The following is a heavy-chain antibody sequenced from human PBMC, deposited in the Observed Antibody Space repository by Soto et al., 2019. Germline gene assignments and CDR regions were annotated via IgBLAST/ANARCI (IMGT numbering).Heavy chain of an antibody. CDR3: AKDMEGSSWYGVAFDI. J-gene: IGHJ3*02. Sequence: EVQLLESGGGLVQPGGSLSLSCAASGFTFSSYAMSWVRQAPGKGLEWVSAISGSGGSTYYADSVKGRFTISRDNSKNTLSLQMNSLRAENTAVYYCAKDMEGSSWYGVAFDIWGQGTMVTVSS. V-gene: IGHV3-23*01. D-gene: IGHD6-13*01. CDR1: GFTFSSYA. CDR2: ISGSGGST.